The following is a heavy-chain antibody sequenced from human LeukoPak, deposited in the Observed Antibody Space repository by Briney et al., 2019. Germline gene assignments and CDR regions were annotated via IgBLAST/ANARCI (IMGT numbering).Heavy chain of an antibody. Sequence: PGGSLRLSCAASGLTFSSYAMSWFRKAPGKGLGGVSAISGSGGSTYYADSVKGRFTISRDNSKNTLYLQMNSLRAEDTAVYYCAKDLYYKKPLDYWGQGTLVTVSS. CDR1: GLTFSSYA. J-gene: IGHJ4*02. V-gene: IGHV3-23*01. D-gene: IGHD3-10*01. CDR3: AKDLYYKKPLDY. CDR2: ISGSGGST.